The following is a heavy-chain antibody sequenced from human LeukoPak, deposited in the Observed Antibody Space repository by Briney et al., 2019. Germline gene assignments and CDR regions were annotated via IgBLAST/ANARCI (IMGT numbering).Heavy chain of an antibody. Sequence: GGSLRLSCAASGFTFSSYGMHWVRQAPGKGLEWVAVIWYDGSNKYYADSVKGRFTISRDNSKNTLYLQMNSLRAEDTAVYYCAKDKVYYDFWSGYYYYYYGMDVWGQGTTVTVSS. D-gene: IGHD3-3*01. CDR1: GFTFSSYG. CDR2: IWYDGSNK. CDR3: AKDKVYYDFWSGYYYYYYGMDV. J-gene: IGHJ6*02. V-gene: IGHV3-30*02.